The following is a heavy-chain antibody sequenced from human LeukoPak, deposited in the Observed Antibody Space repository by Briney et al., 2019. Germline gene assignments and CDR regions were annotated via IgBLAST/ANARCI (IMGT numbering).Heavy chain of an antibody. CDR2: IYSGGST. J-gene: IGHJ4*02. D-gene: IGHD6-19*01. CDR1: GFTVSCNY. Sequence: GGSLRLSCAASGFTVSCNYMSWVRQAPGRGLEWVSLIYSGGSTYYADSVKGRFTISRDNSKNTLYLQMNSLTGDDTAVFYCARDPGLGYRSGWYQDYFDYWGQGTLVTVSP. CDR3: ARDPGLGYRSGWYQDYFDY. V-gene: IGHV3-66*02.